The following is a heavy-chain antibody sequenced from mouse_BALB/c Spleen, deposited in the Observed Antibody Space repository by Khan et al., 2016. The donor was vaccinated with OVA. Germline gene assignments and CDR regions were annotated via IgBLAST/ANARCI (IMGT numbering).Heavy chain of an antibody. CDR3: ARGNYYGYAMDY. CDR2: ISYSGST. Sequence: EVQLQESGPGLVKPSQSLSLTCTVTGYSITRDYAWNWIRQFPGNKLEWMGYISYSGSTSYNPSLKSRISLTRDTSKNQFFLQLNSVTTEDTATYYCARGNYYGYAMDYWGQGTSVTVSS. J-gene: IGHJ4*01. V-gene: IGHV3-2*02. D-gene: IGHD1-1*01. CDR1: GYSITRDYA.